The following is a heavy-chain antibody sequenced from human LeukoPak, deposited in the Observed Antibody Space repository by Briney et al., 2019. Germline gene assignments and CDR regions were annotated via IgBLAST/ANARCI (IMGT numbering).Heavy chain of an antibody. V-gene: IGHV3-48*03. CDR2: ISSSGSTI. Sequence: PGGSLRLSCTASGFTLFTFNNAWMSWVRQAPGKGLEWVSYISSSGSTIYYADSVKGRFTISRDNAKNSLYLQMNSLRAEDTAVYYCAITVIWGQGTLVTVSS. J-gene: IGHJ4*02. D-gene: IGHD4-17*01. CDR1: GFTLFTFNNAW. CDR3: AITVI.